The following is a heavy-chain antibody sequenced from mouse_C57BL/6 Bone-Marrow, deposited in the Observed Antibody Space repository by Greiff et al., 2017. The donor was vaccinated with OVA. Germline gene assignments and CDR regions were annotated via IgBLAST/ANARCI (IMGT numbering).Heavy chain of an antibody. J-gene: IGHJ3*01. CDR3: ARIYYYGSTSFAY. D-gene: IGHD1-1*01. Sequence: PGQGLEWIGYINPISGYTKYHQKFKDKATLTADKSSSTAYMQLSSLTYEDSAVYYCARIYYYGSTSFAYWGQGTLVTVSA. CDR2: INPISGYT. V-gene: IGHV1-7*01.